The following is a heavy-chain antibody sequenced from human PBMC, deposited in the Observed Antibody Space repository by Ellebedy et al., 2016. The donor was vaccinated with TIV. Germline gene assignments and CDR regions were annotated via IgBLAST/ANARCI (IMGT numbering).Heavy chain of an antibody. CDR2: INAGKGNT. CDR1: GYTFSTYP. CDR3: ARDGGILSGRDPFDY. Sequence: AASVKVSCKASGYTFSTYPMHWVRQAPGQRLEWMGWINAGKGNTKYSQKFQGRATITADTSASTAYMELSSLRSEDTAVYYCARDGGILSGRDPFDYWGQGTLVTVSS. D-gene: IGHD3-9*01. V-gene: IGHV1-3*01. J-gene: IGHJ4*02.